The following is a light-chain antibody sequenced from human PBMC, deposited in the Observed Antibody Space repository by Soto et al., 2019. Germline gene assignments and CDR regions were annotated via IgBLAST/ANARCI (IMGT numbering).Light chain of an antibody. CDR1: QSVSGTS. CDR2: NAV. V-gene: IGKV3-20*01. J-gene: IGKJ1*01. Sequence: EIVLTQSPGTLSLSPGERATLSCRASQSVSGTSLAWYQQKPGQAPRLLIFNAVSRAAGIPDRFSGSGSGADFSFTISRLEPEDFAMYYCQLYDTSPLTFGQGTKVDIK. CDR3: QLYDTSPLT.